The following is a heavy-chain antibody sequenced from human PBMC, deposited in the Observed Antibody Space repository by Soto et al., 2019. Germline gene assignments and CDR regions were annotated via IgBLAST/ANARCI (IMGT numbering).Heavy chain of an antibody. J-gene: IGHJ4*02. Sequence: ETLSLTCTVSGGSISSTSYYLGWIRQPPGKGLEWIGNIDYSGSTYYNPSLKSRVTISVDTSKTQFSLKLRSVTAADSALYYCARGIGYYFDYWGQGTLVTVSS. D-gene: IGHD5-12*01. CDR3: ARGIGYYFDY. CDR1: GGSISSTSYY. V-gene: IGHV4-39*01. CDR2: IDYSGST.